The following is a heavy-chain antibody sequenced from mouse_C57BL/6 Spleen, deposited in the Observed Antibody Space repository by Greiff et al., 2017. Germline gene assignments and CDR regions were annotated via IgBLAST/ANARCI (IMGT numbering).Heavy chain of an antibody. CDR2: IYPGDGDT. V-gene: IGHV1-82*01. CDR3: ARDYFYSSSYVRAPFDY. D-gene: IGHD1-1*01. CDR1: GYAFSSSW. Sequence: QVQLKQSGPELVKPGASVKISCKASGYAFSSSWMNWVKQRPGKGLEWIGRIYPGDGDTNYNGKFKGKATLTADKSSSTAYMQLSSLTSEDSAVYFCARDYFYSSSYVRAPFDYWGQGTTLTVSS. J-gene: IGHJ2*01.